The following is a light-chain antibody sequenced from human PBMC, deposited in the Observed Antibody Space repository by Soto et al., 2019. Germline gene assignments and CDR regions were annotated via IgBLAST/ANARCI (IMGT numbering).Light chain of an antibody. Sequence: EIVLTQSPGTLSLSPGERATLSCRASQSVSVNSLAWYQQKGGQAPRLLIYAASTRATGVPDRFSGSGSGTDFALTISRLETEDFAVYYCQQYGGSPRTFGQGTKVEVK. CDR2: AAS. J-gene: IGKJ1*01. V-gene: IGKV3-20*01. CDR3: QQYGGSPRT. CDR1: QSVSVNS.